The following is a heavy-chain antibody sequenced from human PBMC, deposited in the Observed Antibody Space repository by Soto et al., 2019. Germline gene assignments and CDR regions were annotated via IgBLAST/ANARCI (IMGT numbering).Heavy chain of an antibody. Sequence: QVQLQESGPGLVKPSQTLSLTCTVSGGSISSGGYYWSWIRQHPGKGLEWIGYIYYSGSTYYNPSLKSRVTVSVDTAKNQFSLKLSSVTAADTAVYYCASGVRGASYYFDYWGQGTLVTVSS. CDR1: GGSISSGGYY. CDR3: ASGVRGASYYFDY. CDR2: IYYSGST. V-gene: IGHV4-31*03. J-gene: IGHJ4*02. D-gene: IGHD3-10*01.